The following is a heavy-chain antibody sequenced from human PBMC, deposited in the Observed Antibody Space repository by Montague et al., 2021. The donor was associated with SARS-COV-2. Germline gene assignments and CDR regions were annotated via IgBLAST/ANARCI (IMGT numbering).Heavy chain of an antibody. D-gene: IGHD3-10*01. CDR3: ARAGSGSYRYGMDV. CDR1: GFTFSSYA. CDR2: TSYDGSNK. J-gene: IGHJ6*02. V-gene: IGHV3-30*04. Sequence: LSLSFAASGFTFSSYAMHWVRQAPGKGLEWVALTSYDGSNKYYVDSVKGRFTISRDNSKNTLYVQMNSLRAEDTAMYYCARAGSGSYRYGMDVWGQGTTVTVSS.